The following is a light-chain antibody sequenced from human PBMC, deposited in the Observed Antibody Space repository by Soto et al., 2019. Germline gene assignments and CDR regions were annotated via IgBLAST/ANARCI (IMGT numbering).Light chain of an antibody. Sequence: EIVLTQSPGTLSLSPGERATLSCRASQSVSSSYLAWYQQKPGQAPRLLSYGASSRATCIPDRFSGSGSGTDFTLTIIRLEPEDFTVYYCQQYGSSWWTFGHGTKVEIK. J-gene: IGKJ1*01. V-gene: IGKV3-20*01. CDR3: QQYGSSWWT. CDR2: GAS. CDR1: QSVSSSY.